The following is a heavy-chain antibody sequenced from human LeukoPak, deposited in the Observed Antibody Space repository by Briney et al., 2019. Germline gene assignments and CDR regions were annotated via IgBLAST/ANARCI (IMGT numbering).Heavy chain of an antibody. V-gene: IGHV3-48*04. CDR3: ARALDY. CDR1: GFTFSSYN. CDR2: ISRSGRTI. J-gene: IGHJ4*02. Sequence: GGSLRLSCAASGFTFSSYNMNWVRQAPGKGLEWVSYISRSGRTIYYADSVKGRFTISRDNAKNSLYLQMNSLRAEDTAVYYCARALDYWGQGTLVTVSS.